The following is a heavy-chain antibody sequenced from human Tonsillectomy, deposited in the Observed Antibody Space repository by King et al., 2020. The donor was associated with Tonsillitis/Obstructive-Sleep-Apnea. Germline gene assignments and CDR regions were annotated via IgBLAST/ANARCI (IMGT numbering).Heavy chain of an antibody. CDR1: GGSISNTNYF. D-gene: IGHD4-17*01. Sequence: QLQESGPGLVKPSETLSLTCAVSGGSISNTNYFWGWIRQPPGKGLEWIGGIYYSGSTDYNPSLKSRVTMSVDTSKNQFSLRLRSVPAADTAVYYCARTTLTIYYFDYWGQGTLVTVSS. J-gene: IGHJ4*02. CDR3: ARTTLTIYYFDY. V-gene: IGHV4-39*07. CDR2: IYYSGST.